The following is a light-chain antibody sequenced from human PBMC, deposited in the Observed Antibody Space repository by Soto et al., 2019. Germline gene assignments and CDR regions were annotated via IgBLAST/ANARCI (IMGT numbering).Light chain of an antibody. CDR3: GTWDSSLSAYV. CDR1: SSNIGNNY. J-gene: IGLJ1*01. Sequence: QAVVTQPPSVSAAPGQKVTISCSGSSSNIGNNYVSWYQQLPGTAPKLLIYENNKRPSGIPDRFPGSKSGTSATLGITGLQTGDEADYYCGTWDSSLSAYVFGTGTKVTVL. CDR2: ENN. V-gene: IGLV1-51*02.